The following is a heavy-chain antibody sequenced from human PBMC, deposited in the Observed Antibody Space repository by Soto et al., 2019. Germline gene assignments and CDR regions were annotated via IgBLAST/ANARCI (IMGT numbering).Heavy chain of an antibody. CDR3: ASGYVFAFDI. Sequence: GGSLRLSCAASGFTFSSYSMYWVRQAPGKGLEYISAISSNGGSTYYANSVKGRFTISRDNSKNTLYLQMGSLRAEDMAVYYCASGYVFAFDIWGQGTMVTVSS. CDR1: GFTFSSYS. D-gene: IGHD5-12*01. J-gene: IGHJ3*02. V-gene: IGHV3-64*01. CDR2: ISSNGGST.